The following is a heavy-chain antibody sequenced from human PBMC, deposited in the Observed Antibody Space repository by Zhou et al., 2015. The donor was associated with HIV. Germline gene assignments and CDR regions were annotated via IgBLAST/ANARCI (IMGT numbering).Heavy chain of an antibody. D-gene: IGHD2-21*02. V-gene: IGHV1-58*01. J-gene: IGHJ6*02. CDR2: IVVGSGNT. CDR3: AAAYCGGDCFGGMDV. Sequence: QMQLVQSGPEVKKPGTSVKVSCKASGFTFTSSAVQWVRQARGQRLEWIGWIVVGSGNTNYAQKFQERVTITRDMSTSTAYMELSSLRSEDTAVYYCAAAYCGGDCFGGMDVWGQGTTVTVSS. CDR1: GFTFTSSA.